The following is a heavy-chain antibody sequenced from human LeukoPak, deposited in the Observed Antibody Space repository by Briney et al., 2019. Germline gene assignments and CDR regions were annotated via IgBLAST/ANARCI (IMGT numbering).Heavy chain of an antibody. CDR3: AREGPGAYYFDY. Sequence: GGSLRLSCAASGFTFSSYSMNWVRQAPGKGLEWVSSISSSSSYMYYADSVKGRFTISRDNAKNSLYLQMNSLRAEDTAVYYCAREGPGAYYFDYWGQGTLVTVSS. CDR2: ISSSSSYM. CDR1: GFTFSSYS. D-gene: IGHD1-14*01. J-gene: IGHJ4*02. V-gene: IGHV3-21*01.